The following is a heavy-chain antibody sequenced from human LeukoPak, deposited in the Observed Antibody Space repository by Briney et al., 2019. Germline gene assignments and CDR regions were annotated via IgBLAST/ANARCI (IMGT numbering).Heavy chain of an antibody. Sequence: ASVKVSCKTSGYTFTSYAMNWLRQAPGQGLEWMGWINTDTGDPTYAQGFTGRFVFSLDTSVSTAYLQISSLKAEDTAVYYCARVGPLNGDYPDYWGQGTLVTVSS. CDR3: ARVGPLNGDYPDY. J-gene: IGHJ4*02. CDR1: GYTFTSYA. V-gene: IGHV7-4-1*02. CDR2: INTDTGDP. D-gene: IGHD4-17*01.